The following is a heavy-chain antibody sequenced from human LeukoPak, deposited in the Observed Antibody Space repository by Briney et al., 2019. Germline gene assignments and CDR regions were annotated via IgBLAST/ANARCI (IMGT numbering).Heavy chain of an antibody. Sequence: PGGSLRLSCAASGFTFSSYSMNWVRQAPGKGLEWVSYISSSSSTIYYADSVKGRFTISRDNAKNSLYLQMNSLRAEDTAVYYCARERLTYYYDSSGYPEAFDIWGQGTMVTVSS. CDR1: GFTFSSYS. CDR2: ISSSSSTI. D-gene: IGHD3-22*01. CDR3: ARERLTYYYDSSGYPEAFDI. J-gene: IGHJ3*02. V-gene: IGHV3-48*04.